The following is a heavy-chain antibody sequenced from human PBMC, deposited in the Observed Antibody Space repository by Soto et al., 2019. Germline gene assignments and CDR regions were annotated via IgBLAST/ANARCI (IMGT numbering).Heavy chain of an antibody. Sequence: QVQLVQSGAEVKKPGASVKVSCKASGYTFTSYDINWVRQATGQGLEWMGWMNPNSGNTGYAQKFQGRVTMTRNTSISTAYRELSSMRSEATSVYYCASWRNSGLVKRRCDPWGQGTLVTVAS. CDR3: ASWRNSGLVKRRCDP. D-gene: IGHD3-9*01. CDR2: MNPNSGNT. J-gene: IGHJ5*02. V-gene: IGHV1-8*01. CDR1: GYTFTSYD.